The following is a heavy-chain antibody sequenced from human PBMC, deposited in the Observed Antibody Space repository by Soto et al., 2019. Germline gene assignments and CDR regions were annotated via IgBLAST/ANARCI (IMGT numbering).Heavy chain of an antibody. CDR2: IDHSGST. CDR1: GGSISSGGYS. Sequence: QLQLQESGSGLLKPSQTVSLPCAVSGGSISSGGYSWSWIRQPPGKGLEWIGYIDHSGSTYYNPSLKVRVNISVDTSKNHLARKLCSVLAADTAVYYCARDPSGSGPNFDYWGQGALVTVSS. D-gene: IGHD3-10*01. CDR3: ARDPSGSGPNFDY. V-gene: IGHV4-30-2*01. J-gene: IGHJ4*02.